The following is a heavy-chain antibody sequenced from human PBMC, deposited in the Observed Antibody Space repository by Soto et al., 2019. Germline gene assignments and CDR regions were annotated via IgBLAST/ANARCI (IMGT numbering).Heavy chain of an antibody. V-gene: IGHV4-30-2*01. CDR2: IFHGGTT. CDR3: AATTVTLDY. J-gene: IGHJ4*02. Sequence: LQLQESGSGLVRPSQTLSLTCAVSGDSISSGGYSWSWIRQPPGKGLEWIGYIFHGGTTYYNPSLMSRVTISLDRSKNQFSLRLNSVTGADTAVYYCAATTVTLDYWGQGTLVTVSS. CDR1: GDSISSGGYS. D-gene: IGHD4-17*01.